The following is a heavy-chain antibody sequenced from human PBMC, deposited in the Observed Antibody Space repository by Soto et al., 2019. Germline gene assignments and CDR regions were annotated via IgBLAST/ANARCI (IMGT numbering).Heavy chain of an antibody. Sequence: EVQLLESGGGLVQRGGSLRLSCAASGFTFSNYPMNWVRQAPGKGLEWVSSISAGGGSTYYADSVSGRFTISRDNSKNTLYLQMNSLRADDTAVYYCTKDPASLSLHGVFDYWGQGTLVTVSS. CDR3: TKDPASLSLHGVFDY. CDR1: GFTFSNYP. CDR2: ISAGGGST. V-gene: IGHV3-23*01. D-gene: IGHD4-4*01. J-gene: IGHJ4*02.